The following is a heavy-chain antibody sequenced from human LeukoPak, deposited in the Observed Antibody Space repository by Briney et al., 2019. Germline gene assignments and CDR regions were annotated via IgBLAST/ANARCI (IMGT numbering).Heavy chain of an antibody. CDR3: ARGRNEKLVLFDY. CDR2: ISYDGSNK. D-gene: IGHD6-13*01. V-gene: IGHV3-30*04. Sequence: PGGSLRLSCAASGFTFSSYAMHWVRQAPGKGLEWVAVISYDGSNKYYADSVKGRFTISRDNAKNSLYLQMNSLRAEDTAVYYCARGRNEKLVLFDYWGQGTLVTVSS. CDR1: GFTFSSYA. J-gene: IGHJ4*02.